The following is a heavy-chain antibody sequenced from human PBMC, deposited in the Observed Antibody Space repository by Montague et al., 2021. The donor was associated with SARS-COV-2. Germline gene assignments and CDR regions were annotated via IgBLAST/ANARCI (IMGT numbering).Heavy chain of an antibody. D-gene: IGHD3-10*01. Sequence: SETLSLTCTVSGGSISNSNYYWGWIRQPPGKGLEWIGSIYYSGTINYNPSLKSRVTISVDTSKNQFSLKLSSVTAADTAVYYCAREDYSGSGSYSSGLDYWGQGTLVTVSS. J-gene: IGHJ4*02. V-gene: IGHV4-39*07. CDR2: IYYSGTI. CDR1: GGSISNSNYY. CDR3: AREDYSGSGSYSSGLDY.